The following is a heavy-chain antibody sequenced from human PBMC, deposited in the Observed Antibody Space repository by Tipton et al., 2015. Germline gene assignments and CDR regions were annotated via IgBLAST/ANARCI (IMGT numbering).Heavy chain of an antibody. CDR2: IQYSGGT. D-gene: IGHD6-25*01. CDR1: SDSINKYY. J-gene: IGHJ4*02. Sequence: TLSLTCTVSSDSINKYYWSWIRQPPGKGMQWIGYIQYSGGTNYNPSLESRVSMSVDTSKTQFSRKMSSVTASDTAVYYCARARGRHGGLFDSWGQGILVTFSS. CDR3: ARARGRHGGLFDS. V-gene: IGHV4-59*01.